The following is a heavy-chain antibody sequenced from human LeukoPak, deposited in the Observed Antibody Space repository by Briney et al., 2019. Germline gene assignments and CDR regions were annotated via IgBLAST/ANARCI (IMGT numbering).Heavy chain of an antibody. J-gene: IGHJ4*02. CDR2: ISYDGSNK. CDR3: ARDPRSTLIQIAAAGFVY. Sequence: GGSLRLSCAASGFTFSSYGMHWVRQAPGKGLEWVAVISYDGSNKYCADSVKGRFTISRDNSKNTLYLQMNSLRAEDTAVYYCARDPRSTLIQIAAAGFVYWGQGTLVTVSS. D-gene: IGHD6-13*01. V-gene: IGHV3-30*03. CDR1: GFTFSSYG.